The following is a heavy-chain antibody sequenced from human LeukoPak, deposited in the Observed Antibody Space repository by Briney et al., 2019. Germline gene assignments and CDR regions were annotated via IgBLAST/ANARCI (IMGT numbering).Heavy chain of an antibody. CDR1: GFTFSNYG. CDR2: IWYDGSYT. V-gene: IGHV3-33*01. J-gene: IGHJ4*02. D-gene: IGHD2-2*01. Sequence: GTSLRLSCTASGFTFSNYGMHWVRQAPGKGLEWVAVIWYDGSYTYYAESVKGRFTISRDGSKNTLYLQMNSLRAEDTSLYYRARDDCSTTSCLDHWGQGTLVSVSS. CDR3: ARDDCSTTSCLDH.